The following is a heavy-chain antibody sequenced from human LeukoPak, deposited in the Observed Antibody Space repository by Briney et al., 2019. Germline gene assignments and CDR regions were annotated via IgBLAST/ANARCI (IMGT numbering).Heavy chain of an antibody. D-gene: IGHD1-26*01. Sequence: GGSLRLSCAASGFTVSSNYMSWVRQAPGKGLEWVSVIYSGGSTYYADSVKGRFTISRDNSKNTLYLQMNSLRAEDTAVYYCASLRGSYWSSYYYYMDVWGKGTTVTISS. CDR2: IYSGGST. CDR3: ASLRGSYWSSYYYYMDV. V-gene: IGHV3-66*01. CDR1: GFTVSSNY. J-gene: IGHJ6*03.